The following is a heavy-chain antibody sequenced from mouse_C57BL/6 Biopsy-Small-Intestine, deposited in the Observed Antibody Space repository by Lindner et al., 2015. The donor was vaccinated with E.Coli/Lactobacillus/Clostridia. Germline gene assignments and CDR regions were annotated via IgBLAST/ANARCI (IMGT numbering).Heavy chain of an antibody. D-gene: IGHD2-5*01. Sequence: VQLQESGPGLVAPSQSLSITCTVSGFSLTSYGVDWVRQPPGKGLEWLGVIWSGGATDYNSALMSRLSISKDNSKSQVFLEMNSLQTDDTAMYYCAKRDYSNWFAYWGQGTLVTVSA. CDR1: GFSLTSYG. CDR2: IWSGGAT. J-gene: IGHJ3*01. V-gene: IGHV2-9*01. CDR3: AKRDYSNWFAY.